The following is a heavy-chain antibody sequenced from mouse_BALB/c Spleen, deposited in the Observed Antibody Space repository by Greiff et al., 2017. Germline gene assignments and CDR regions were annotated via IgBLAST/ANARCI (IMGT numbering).Heavy chain of an antibody. CDR2: INPSNGRT. CDR3: ARGGFAY. Sequence: VKQSCKASGYTFTSYWMHWVKQRPGQGLEWIGEINPSNGRTNYNEKFKSKATLTVDKSSSTAYMQLSSLTSEDSAVYYCARGGFAYWGQGTLVTVSA. V-gene: IGHV1S81*02. J-gene: IGHJ3*01. CDR1: GYTFTSYW.